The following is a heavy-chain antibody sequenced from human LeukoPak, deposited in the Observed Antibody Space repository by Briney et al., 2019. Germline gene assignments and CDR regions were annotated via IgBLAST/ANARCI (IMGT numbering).Heavy chain of an antibody. CDR1: GGSISSGGYS. J-gene: IGHJ3*02. Sequence: SQTLSLTCAVSGGSISSGGYSWSWIRQPPGKGLGWIGYIYHSGSTYYNPSLKSRVTISVDRSKNQFSLKLSSVTAADTAVYYCARVRPAAADAFDIWGQGTMVTVSS. CDR2: IYHSGST. V-gene: IGHV4-30-2*01. CDR3: ARVRPAAADAFDI. D-gene: IGHD2-2*01.